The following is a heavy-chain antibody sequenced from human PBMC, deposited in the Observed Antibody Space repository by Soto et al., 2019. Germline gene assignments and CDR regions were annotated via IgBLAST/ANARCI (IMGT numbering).Heavy chain of an antibody. J-gene: IGHJ6*02. CDR2: INSDGSST. CDR1: GFTFSSYW. CDR3: ARVLVTAAAGTPGNYYYYGMDV. Sequence: GSLRLSCAASGFTFSSYWMHWVRQAPGKGLVWVSRINSDGSSTSYADSVKGRFTISRDNAKNTLYLQMNSLRAEDTAVYYCARVLVTAAAGTPGNYYYYGMDVWGQRTTVTVSS. V-gene: IGHV3-74*01. D-gene: IGHD6-13*01.